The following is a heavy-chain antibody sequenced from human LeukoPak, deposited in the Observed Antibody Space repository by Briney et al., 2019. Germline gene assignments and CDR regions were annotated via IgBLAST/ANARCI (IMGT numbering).Heavy chain of an antibody. J-gene: IGHJ4*02. CDR1: GYTFTSYG. CDR3: VGVTSTYYFDY. CDR2: ISAYNGNT. V-gene: IGHV1-18*01. Sequence: ASVRVSCKASGYTFTSYGISWVRQAPGQGLEWMASISAYNGNTNYAHTLQGRVTMTTDTSTSTAYMELRSLRSDDTAVYYCVGVTSTYYFDYWGQGTLVTVSS.